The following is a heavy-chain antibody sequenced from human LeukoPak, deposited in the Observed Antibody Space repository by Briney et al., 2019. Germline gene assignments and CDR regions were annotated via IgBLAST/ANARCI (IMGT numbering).Heavy chain of an antibody. CDR1: GYTFTSYY. J-gene: IGHJ4*02. V-gene: IGHV1-46*01. Sequence: GASVKVSCKASGYTFTSYYMHWVRQAPGQGLEWMGIINPSGGSTSYAQKFQGRVTMTRGTSTSTVYMELSSLRSEDTAVYYCARAQAQAYGSGSYYIPVISGSDYWGQGTLVTVSS. CDR2: INPSGGST. D-gene: IGHD3-10*01. CDR3: ARAQAQAYGSGSYYIPVISGSDY.